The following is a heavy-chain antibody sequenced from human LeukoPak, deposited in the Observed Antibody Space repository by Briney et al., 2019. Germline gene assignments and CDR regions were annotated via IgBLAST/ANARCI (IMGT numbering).Heavy chain of an antibody. Sequence: SETLSLTCTVSSGSISSTSYYWGRIRQPPGMGLEWIGSMYYSGSTYYNPSLKSRVTISVDTSKNQFSLKLSPVTAADTAVYYCARGRRVKLAAYDFWGGSSDKLAMDVWGKGTTVTVSS. V-gene: IGHV4-39*07. CDR1: SGSISSTSYY. D-gene: IGHD3-3*01. CDR3: ARGRRVKLAAYDFWGGSSDKLAMDV. CDR2: MYYSGST. J-gene: IGHJ6*03.